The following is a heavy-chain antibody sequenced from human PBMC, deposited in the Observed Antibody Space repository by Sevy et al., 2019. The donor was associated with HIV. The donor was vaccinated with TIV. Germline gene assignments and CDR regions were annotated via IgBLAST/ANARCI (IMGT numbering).Heavy chain of an antibody. J-gene: IGHJ6*02. CDR2: IHSGGKI. D-gene: IGHD2-15*01. CDR1: GLSVSSNY. Sequence: GGSLRLSCAASGLSVSSNYMSWVRQAPGKGPEWVSLIHSGGKISYADSVQGRFTISRDNSKNTLYLQMNSLRAEDTAVYCCAREHIVLGEDNYYGIDVWGQGTTVTVSS. CDR3: AREHIVLGEDNYYGIDV. V-gene: IGHV3-53*01.